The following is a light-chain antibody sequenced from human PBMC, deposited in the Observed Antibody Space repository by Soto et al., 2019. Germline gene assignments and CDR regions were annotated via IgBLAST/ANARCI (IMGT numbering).Light chain of an antibody. J-gene: IGLJ2*01. Sequence: QSVLTQPPSVSGAPGPTITISCTGSSSNIGAGYDVHWYQPLPGRAPKLLIYGNNNRTSGVPDPFSGSKSGTSVSRAITGLRGYDEADDHCQPYDGSLINGVFGGGTKLTVL. CDR2: GNN. V-gene: IGLV1-40*01. CDR1: SSNIGAGYD. CDR3: QPYDGSLINGV.